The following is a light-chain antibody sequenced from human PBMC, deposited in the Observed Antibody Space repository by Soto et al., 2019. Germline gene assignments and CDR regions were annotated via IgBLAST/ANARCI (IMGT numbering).Light chain of an antibody. V-gene: IGLV2-14*01. CDR2: EVS. J-gene: IGLJ1*01. CDR1: SSDVGRYNY. CDR3: GSYTATYVRL. Sequence: QSALTQPASVPGSPGQSITISCTGTSSDVGRYNYVSWYQQHPGRAPKLIIYEVSNRPSGVSDRFSGSQSGNVASLTISGLQAAAAADYYCGSYTATYVRLFGTGTKGTVL.